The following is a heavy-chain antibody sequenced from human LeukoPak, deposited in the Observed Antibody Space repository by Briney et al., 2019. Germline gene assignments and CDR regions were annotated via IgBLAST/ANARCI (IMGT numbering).Heavy chain of an antibody. CDR2: CIPIFGTA. Sequence: SVKVSCKASGGTFNNYAINWVRQAPGQGLEWMGGCIPIFGTANYAQKFQGRVTITADKSTSTAYMELSSLRSEDTAVYYCARGEGATGYYYYYYMDVWGKGTTVTVSS. V-gene: IGHV1-69*06. D-gene: IGHD1-26*01. CDR1: GGTFNNYA. CDR3: ARGEGATGYYYYYYMDV. J-gene: IGHJ6*03.